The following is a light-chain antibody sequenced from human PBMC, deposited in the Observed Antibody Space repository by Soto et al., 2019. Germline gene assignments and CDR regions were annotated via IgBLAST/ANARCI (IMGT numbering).Light chain of an antibody. CDR1: QTISSY. V-gene: IGKV1-39*01. CDR3: QQSYSTPQT. J-gene: IGKJ1*01. Sequence: DIQMTQSPSSLSASVGDRVTITCRASQTISSYLNWYQQKPGKAPKLLIYAASSSQSGVPSRFSGTGSGTDFTLTISSLQPEDFATYSCQQSYSTPQTFGHGTKVEIK. CDR2: AAS.